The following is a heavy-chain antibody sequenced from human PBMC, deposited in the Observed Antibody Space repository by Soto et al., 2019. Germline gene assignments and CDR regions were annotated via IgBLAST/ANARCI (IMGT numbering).Heavy chain of an antibody. Sequence: QVQLVQSGAEVKKPGSSVKVSCKASGGTFSSYTISWVRQAPGQGLEWMGRIIPSLGIANYAQKFQGRVTITADKSTSTAYMELSSLRSEDTAVYYCARGPGYYYYYMDVWGKGTTVTVSS. CDR2: IIPSLGIA. V-gene: IGHV1-69*02. CDR3: ARGPGYYYYYMDV. J-gene: IGHJ6*03. CDR1: GGTFSSYT.